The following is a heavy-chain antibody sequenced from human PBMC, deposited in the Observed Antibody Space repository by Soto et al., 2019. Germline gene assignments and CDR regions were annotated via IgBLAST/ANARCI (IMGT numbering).Heavy chain of an antibody. J-gene: IGHJ4*02. Sequence: GGSLSLSCVVSGFTFSNYAMSWVRKTPGKGLEWVSGITSDGSTTWYADFVEGRFTISRDNSKNTVYLQLNSPRGEDAAVYFCAKGGSSGWPGGEDFWGQGTMVTVSS. CDR3: AKGGSSGWPGGEDF. V-gene: IGHV3-23*01. CDR1: GFTFSNYA. CDR2: ITSDGSTT. D-gene: IGHD6-19*01.